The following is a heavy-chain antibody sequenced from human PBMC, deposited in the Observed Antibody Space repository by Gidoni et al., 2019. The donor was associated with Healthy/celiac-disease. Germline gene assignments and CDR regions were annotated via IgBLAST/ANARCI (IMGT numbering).Heavy chain of an antibody. D-gene: IGHD3-3*01. CDR3: ARLMFWSGYYVFDY. CDR2: INPNSGGT. Sequence: QVQLVQSGAEVKKPGASVKVSCKASGYAFPGYYLLWVRQAPGQGLEWMGWINPNSGGTNYAQKFQGRVTMTRDTSISTAYMELSRLRSDDTAVYYCARLMFWSGYYVFDYWGQGTLVTVSS. CDR1: GYAFPGYY. J-gene: IGHJ4*02. V-gene: IGHV1-2*02.